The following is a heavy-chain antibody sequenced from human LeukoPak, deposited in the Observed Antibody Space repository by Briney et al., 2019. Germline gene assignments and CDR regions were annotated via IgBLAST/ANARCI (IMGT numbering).Heavy chain of an antibody. CDR2: IYYSGST. Sequence: MPSETLSLTCTVSGGSISSSSYYWGWIRQPPGKGLEWIGSIYYSGSTYYNPSLKSRVTISVDTSKNQFSLKLSSVTAADTAVYYCAREYDAFDIWGQGTMVTVSS. V-gene: IGHV4-39*07. CDR1: GGSISSSSYY. CDR3: AREYDAFDI. J-gene: IGHJ3*02.